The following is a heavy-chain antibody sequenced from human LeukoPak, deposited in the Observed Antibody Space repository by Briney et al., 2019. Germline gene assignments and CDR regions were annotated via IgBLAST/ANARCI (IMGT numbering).Heavy chain of an antibody. CDR1: GFTFSSNS. Sequence: GGSLRLSCAASGFTFSSNSMNWVRQAPGKGLEWVSSISSSSYIYYADSVKGRFTISRDNAKNSLYLQMNSLRAEDTAVYYCARGTYYYDSSGYYYYDYWGQGTLVTVSS. CDR3: ARGTYYYDSSGYYYYDY. D-gene: IGHD3-22*01. V-gene: IGHV3-21*01. CDR2: ISSSSYI. J-gene: IGHJ4*02.